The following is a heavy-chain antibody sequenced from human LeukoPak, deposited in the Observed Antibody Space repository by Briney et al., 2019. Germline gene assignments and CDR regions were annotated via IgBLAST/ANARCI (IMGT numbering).Heavy chain of an antibody. CDR3: ARDPYGSGLLDY. CDR2: IGTAGDT. D-gene: IGHD3-10*01. CDR1: GFTFDDYA. V-gene: IGHV3-13*04. J-gene: IGHJ4*02. Sequence: QPGGSLRLSCAASGFTFDDYAMHWVRQATGKGLEWVSAIGTAGDTYYPGSVKGRFTISRENAKNSLYLQMNSLRAGDTAVYYCARDPYGSGLLDYWGQGTLVTVSS.